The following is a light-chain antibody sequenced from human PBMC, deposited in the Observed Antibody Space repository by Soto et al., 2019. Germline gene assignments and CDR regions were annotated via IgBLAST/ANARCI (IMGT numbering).Light chain of an antibody. V-gene: IGKV3-15*01. CDR3: QQYNNWTPT. Sequence: EIVMTQSPAALSVSPGERATLSCRASQSVNGNLAWYQQKSGQAPRLLICNASTRATGIPARFSGSGFGTEFTLTISGLQPEDFAVYYCQQYNNWTPTFGQGTKVDIK. CDR2: NAS. CDR1: QSVNGN. J-gene: IGKJ1*01.